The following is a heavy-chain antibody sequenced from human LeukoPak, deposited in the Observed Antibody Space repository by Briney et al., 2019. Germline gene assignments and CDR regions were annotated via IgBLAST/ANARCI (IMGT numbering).Heavy chain of an antibody. D-gene: IGHD3-3*01. CDR3: ARDPGERITIFGVVTPGGMDV. CDR1: GGSFSGYY. J-gene: IGHJ6*02. Sequence: RPSETLSLTCAVYGGSFSGYYWSWIRQPPGKGLEWIGEINHSGSTNYNPSLKSRVTISVDTSKNQFSLKLSSVTAADTAVYYCARDPGERITIFGVVTPGGMDVWGQGTTVTVSS. V-gene: IGHV4-34*01. CDR2: INHSGST.